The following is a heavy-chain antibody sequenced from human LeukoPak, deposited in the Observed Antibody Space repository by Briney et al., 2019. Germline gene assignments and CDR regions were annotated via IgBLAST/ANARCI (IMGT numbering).Heavy chain of an antibody. V-gene: IGHV1-69*01. CDR2: IIPIFGTA. J-gene: IGHJ4*02. Sequence: SVKVSCKASGGTFSSYAISWVRQAPGQGLGWMGGIIPIFGTANYAQKFQGRVTITADESTSTAYMELSSLRSEDTAVYYCARGTAAVNFPFDYWGQGTLVTVSS. CDR3: ARGTAAVNFPFDY. D-gene: IGHD6-13*01. CDR1: GGTFSSYA.